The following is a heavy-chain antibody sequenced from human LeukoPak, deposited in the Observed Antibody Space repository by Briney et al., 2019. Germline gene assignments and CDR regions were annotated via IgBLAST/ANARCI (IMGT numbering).Heavy chain of an antibody. V-gene: IGHV4-4*07. CDR1: GGSISSYY. CDR3: ARVFDKDV. J-gene: IGHJ6*03. Sequence: SGTLSLTRTVSGGSISSYYWSWIRQPAGKGLEWIGRIFTSGSTHYNPSLKSRVTMSVDTSKNQFSLRLSSVTAADTAVYYCARVFDKDVWGKGTTVTVSS. D-gene: IGHD2-21*01. CDR2: IFTSGST.